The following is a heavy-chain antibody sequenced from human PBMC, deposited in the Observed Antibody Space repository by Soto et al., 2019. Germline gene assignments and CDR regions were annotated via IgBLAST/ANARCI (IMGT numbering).Heavy chain of an antibody. CDR3: ARDYGDYFDY. D-gene: IGHD4-17*01. CDR1: GGSFSGYY. CDR2: INHSGST. Sequence: SETLSLTCAVYGGSFSGYYWSGIRQPPGKGLEWIGEINHSGSTNYNPSLKSRVTISVDTSKNQFSLKLSSVTAADTAVYYCARDYGDYFDYWGQGTLVTSPQ. V-gene: IGHV4-34*01. J-gene: IGHJ4*02.